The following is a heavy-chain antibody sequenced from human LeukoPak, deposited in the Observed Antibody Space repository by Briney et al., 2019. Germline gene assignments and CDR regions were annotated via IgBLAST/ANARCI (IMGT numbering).Heavy chain of an antibody. J-gene: IGHJ4*02. Sequence: GRSLRLSCAASGFTFSSYGIHWVRQAPGKGLGWVAVISSDGNHKYYADSVKGRFTISRDNSKNTLYLQMNSLRTEDTAVYYCASLLLYCSGSTCFSDYWGQGTLVTVSS. CDR1: GFTFSSYG. CDR2: ISSDGNHK. CDR3: ASLLLYCSGSTCFSDY. V-gene: IGHV3-30*03. D-gene: IGHD2-15*01.